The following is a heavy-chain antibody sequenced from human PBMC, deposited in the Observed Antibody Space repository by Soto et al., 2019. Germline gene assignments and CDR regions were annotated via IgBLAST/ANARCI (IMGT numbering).Heavy chain of an antibody. D-gene: IGHD3-10*01. V-gene: IGHV4-59*08. CDR1: GGSISNYY. CDR3: ARQGFGELHGLVDV. Sequence: SETLSLTCIVSGGSISNYYWSWIRQPPGKGLEWIGYIYYSGSTNYNPSLTSRVTISVDKSKNQFSLKLSSVTAADTALYYCARQGFGELHGLVDVWGQGITVTVSS. J-gene: IGHJ6*02. CDR2: IYYSGST.